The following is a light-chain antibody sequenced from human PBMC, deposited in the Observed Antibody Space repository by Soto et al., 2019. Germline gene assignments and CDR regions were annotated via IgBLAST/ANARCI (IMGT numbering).Light chain of an antibody. CDR2: EVV. CDR3: SSYTSSSTVV. Sequence: QSALTQPASVSGSPGQSLTISCTGTSSDIGGYNYVSWYQQHPGKAPKLMIYEVVNRPSGLSYRFSGSKSGNTASLTISGLQAEDEADYYCSSYTSSSTVVFGGGTKLTVL. V-gene: IGLV2-14*01. J-gene: IGLJ2*01. CDR1: SSDIGGYNY.